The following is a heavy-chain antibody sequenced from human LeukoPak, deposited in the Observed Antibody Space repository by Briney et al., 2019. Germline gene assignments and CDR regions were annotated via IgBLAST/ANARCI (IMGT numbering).Heavy chain of an antibody. J-gene: IGHJ4*02. D-gene: IGHD3-22*01. V-gene: IGHV5-51*01. CDR2: IYPGDSDT. CDR1: GYSFTSYW. Sequence: GESLKISCKGSGYSFTSYWIDWVRQMPGKGLEWMGIIYPGDSDTRYSPSFQGQVTISADKSISTAYLKWSSLKASDTAMYYCARHRGSMYYYDSSGWYFDYWGQGTLVTVSS. CDR3: ARHRGSMYYYDSSGWYFDY.